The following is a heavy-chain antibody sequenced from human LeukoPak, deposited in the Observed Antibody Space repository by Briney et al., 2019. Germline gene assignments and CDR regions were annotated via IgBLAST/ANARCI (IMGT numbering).Heavy chain of an antibody. CDR3: VRETCADSTCYQLDS. V-gene: IGHV3-13*04. D-gene: IGHD2-15*01. Sequence: PGGSLRLSCAASGFTVSNYDMHWVRQAAGKGLEWVSVVTTAGDTYYSGSVKGRFTISRENAKNSVYLQMNSLRAGDTAVYYCVRETCADSTCYQLDSWGQGTLVTVSS. CDR1: GFTVSNYD. CDR2: VTTAGDT. J-gene: IGHJ4*02.